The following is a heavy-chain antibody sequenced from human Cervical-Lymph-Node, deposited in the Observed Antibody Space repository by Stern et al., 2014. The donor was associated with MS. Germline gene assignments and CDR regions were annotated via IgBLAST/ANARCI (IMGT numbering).Heavy chain of an antibody. V-gene: IGHV4-31*01. CDR1: GGSISSGGYY. Sequence: QVQLQESGPGLVKPSQTLSLTCTVSGGSISSGGYYWSWIRQHPGKGLEGIGYIYYSGSTYYNPSLKSLVTISVDTSKNQFSLKLSSVTAADTAVYYCARGRVGATTVWFDPWGQGTLVTVSS. D-gene: IGHD1-26*01. CDR3: ARGRVGATTVWFDP. J-gene: IGHJ5*02. CDR2: IYYSGST.